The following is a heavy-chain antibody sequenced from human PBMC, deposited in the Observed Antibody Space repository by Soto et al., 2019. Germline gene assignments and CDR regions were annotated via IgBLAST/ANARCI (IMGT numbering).Heavy chain of an antibody. J-gene: IGHJ6*02. Sequence: GGSLRLSCAASGFTFSDYYMSWIRQSPGKGLEWVSYISSSGSTIYYADSVKGRFTISRDNAKKSLYLQMSSLRAEDTAVYYCAGAGYTSSARYYYGMDVWGQGTTVTVSS. CDR3: AGAGYTSSARYYYGMDV. D-gene: IGHD6-13*01. CDR2: ISSSGSTI. V-gene: IGHV3-11*01. CDR1: GFTFSDYY.